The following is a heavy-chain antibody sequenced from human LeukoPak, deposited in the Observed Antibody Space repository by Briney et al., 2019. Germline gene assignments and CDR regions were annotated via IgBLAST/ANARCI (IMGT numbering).Heavy chain of an antibody. CDR1: GFTVSSNY. D-gene: IGHD4-23*01. CDR2: IYSGGST. V-gene: IGHV3-53*01. CDR3: ARGDYGGIPDDY. J-gene: IGHJ4*02. Sequence: PGGSLRLSCAASGFTVSSNYMSWVRQAPGKGLEWVSVIYSGGSTYYADSVKGRFTISRDNSKNTLYLQMHGLRAEDTAVYYCARGDYGGIPDDYWGQGTLVTVSS.